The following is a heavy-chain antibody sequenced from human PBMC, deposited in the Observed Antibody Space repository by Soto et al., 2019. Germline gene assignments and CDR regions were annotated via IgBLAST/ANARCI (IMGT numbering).Heavy chain of an antibody. CDR2: SRNKANSYSA. V-gene: IGHV3-72*01. D-gene: IGHD1-26*01. CDR3: AMLSGRYTTASAY. Sequence: EVQLVESGGGLVQPGGSLRLSCAASGFTFSDHYLDWVRQAPGTRLEWVGRSRNKANSYSAEYAASVKGRFTISSDESKNTLYLQMSSLQTHHSPVYCCAMLSGRYTTASAYSGDGTLV. CDR1: GFTFSDHY. J-gene: IGHJ4*01.